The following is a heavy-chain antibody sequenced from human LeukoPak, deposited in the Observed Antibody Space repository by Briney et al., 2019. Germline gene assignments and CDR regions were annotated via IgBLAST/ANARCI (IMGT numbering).Heavy chain of an antibody. CDR3: ARDRSSSYYDILTGYGFDY. V-gene: IGHV4-38-2*02. CDR2: IYHSGNT. Sequence: SETLSLTCTVSGYSISTSYYWGWIRQPPGKGLEWIGSIYHSGNTYYNPSLKSRVTISVDTSKNQFSLKLSSVTAADTAVYYCARDRSSSYYDILTGYGFDYWGQGTLVTVSS. D-gene: IGHD3-9*01. J-gene: IGHJ4*02. CDR1: GYSISTSYY.